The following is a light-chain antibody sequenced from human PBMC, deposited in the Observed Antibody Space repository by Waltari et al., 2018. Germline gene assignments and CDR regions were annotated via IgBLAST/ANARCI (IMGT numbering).Light chain of an antibody. CDR2: GAS. Sequence: DIQMTQSPSSLSASVGDRVTITCRASQSIGTFLNCDQQKPGTAPKVRIYGASSLQSGVPSRFSGSGSGTDFTLTISSLHPEDFATYYCQQSYSAPRTFGQGTKLEIK. J-gene: IGKJ2*01. V-gene: IGKV1-39*01. CDR3: QQSYSAPRT. CDR1: QSIGTF.